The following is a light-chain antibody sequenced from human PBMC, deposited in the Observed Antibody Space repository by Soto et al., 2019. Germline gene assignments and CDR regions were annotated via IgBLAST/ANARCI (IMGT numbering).Light chain of an antibody. CDR2: WAS. CDR3: QQYYSFPYT. J-gene: IGKJ2*01. CDR1: QSVLYSSNNKNY. Sequence: DIVLTQSPDSLAVSLGERATINCKSSQSVLYSSNNKNYLTWYQQRPGQPPKMLIYWASTRESGVPDRFSGSGSGTAFTLTISILQSEDVAVYYCQQYYSFPYTFGQGTKLEIK. V-gene: IGKV4-1*01.